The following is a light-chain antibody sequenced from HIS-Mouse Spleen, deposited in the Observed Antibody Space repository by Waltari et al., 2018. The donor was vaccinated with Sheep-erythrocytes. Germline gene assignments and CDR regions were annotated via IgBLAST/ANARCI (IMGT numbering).Light chain of an antibody. J-gene: IGLJ3*02. V-gene: IGLV2-8*01. CDR3: SSYAGSNNWV. CDR1: SSAAGGSNY. Sequence: QSALTQPPSASGSPGPSVTLSCTGTSSAAGGSNYVSWYQQHPGKAPKLMIYEVSKRPSGVPDRFSGSKSGNTASLTVSGLQAEDEADYYCSSYAGSNNWVFGGGTKLTVL. CDR2: EVS.